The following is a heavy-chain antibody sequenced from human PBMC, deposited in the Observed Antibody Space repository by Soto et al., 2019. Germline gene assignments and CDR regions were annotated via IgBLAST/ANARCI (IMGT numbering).Heavy chain of an antibody. J-gene: IGHJ4*02. CDR2: IYYSGST. CDR1: GGSISSYY. CDR3: ARVENPTMILSLGFDY. D-gene: IGHD3-22*01. Sequence: SETLSLTCTVSGGSISSYYWSWIRQPPGKGLEWIGYIYYSGSTNYNPSPKSRVTISVDTSKNQFSLKLSSVTAADTAVYYCARVENPTMILSLGFDYWGQGTLVTVSS. V-gene: IGHV4-59*01.